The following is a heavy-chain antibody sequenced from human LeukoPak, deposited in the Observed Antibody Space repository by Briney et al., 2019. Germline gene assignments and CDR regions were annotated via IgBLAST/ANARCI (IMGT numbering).Heavy chain of an antibody. CDR3: ARATHDYGDYVDYYYYYGMDV. V-gene: IGHV3-21*01. J-gene: IGHJ6*04. CDR2: ISSSSSYI. CDR1: GFTFSSYS. D-gene: IGHD4-17*01. Sequence: GGSLRLSCAASGFTFSSYSMNWVRQAPGKGLEWASSISSSSSYIYYADSVKGRFTISRDNAKNSLYLQMNSLRAEDTAVYYCARATHDYGDYVDYYYYYGMDVWGKGTTVTVSS.